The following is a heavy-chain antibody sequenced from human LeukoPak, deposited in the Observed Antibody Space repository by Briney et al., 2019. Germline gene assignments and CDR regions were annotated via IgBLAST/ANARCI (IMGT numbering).Heavy chain of an antibody. CDR1: DFISSSYA. J-gene: IGHJ4*02. V-gene: IGHV3-23*01. CDR2: ISGSGGST. D-gene: IGHD3-22*01. Sequence: GGSMRLSCAASDFISSSYAMSWVRKAPGKRLEWVLAISGSGGSTYYADSVKGQFNISRDNSKTTLYLQMNSRRAEDTAVYYCAKVPYDSSGYSTYYFDYWGQGTLVTVSA. CDR3: AKVPYDSSGYSTYYFDY.